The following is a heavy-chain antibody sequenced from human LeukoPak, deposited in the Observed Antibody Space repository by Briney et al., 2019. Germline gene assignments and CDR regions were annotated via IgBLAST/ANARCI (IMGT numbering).Heavy chain of an antibody. CDR3: ARGWGQRITIFGVVTDAFDI. V-gene: IGHV3-74*01. CDR1: GFTLSSYW. J-gene: IGHJ3*02. D-gene: IGHD3-3*01. CDR2: INSDGSST. Sequence: PGGSLRLSCAASGFTLSSYWMHWVRQAPGKGLGWVSRINSDGSSTSYADSVKGRFTISRDNAKNTLYLQMNSLRAEDTAVYYCARGWGQRITIFGVVTDAFDIWGQGTMVTVSS.